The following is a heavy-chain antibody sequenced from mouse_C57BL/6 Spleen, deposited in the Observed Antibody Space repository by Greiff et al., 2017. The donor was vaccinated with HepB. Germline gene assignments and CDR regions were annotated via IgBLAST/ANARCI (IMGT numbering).Heavy chain of an antibody. CDR1: GFTFSSYG. V-gene: IGHV5-6*01. Sequence: EVKLVESGGDLVKPGGSLKLSCAASGFTFSSYGMSWVRQTPDKRLEWVATISSGGSYTYYPDSVKGRFTISRDNAKNTLYLQMSSLKSEDTAMYYCARRWTEYFDYWGQGTTLTVSS. CDR3: ARRWTEYFDY. CDR2: ISSGGSYT. J-gene: IGHJ2*01. D-gene: IGHD3-3*01.